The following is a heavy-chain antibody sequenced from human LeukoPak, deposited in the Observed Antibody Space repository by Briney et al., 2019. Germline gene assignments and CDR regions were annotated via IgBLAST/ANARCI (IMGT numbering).Heavy chain of an antibody. V-gene: IGHV3-11*01. CDR3: AGYCSGGSCNAADY. Sequence: PGGSLRLSCAASGFTFSDYYMRWIRQAPGKGLEWVSYISSGGSTIYYADSVKGRFTTSRDNARNSLYLQMNSLRAEDTAVYYCAGYCSGGSCNAADYWGQGTLVTVSS. D-gene: IGHD2-15*01. CDR1: GFTFSDYY. J-gene: IGHJ4*02. CDR2: ISSGGSTI.